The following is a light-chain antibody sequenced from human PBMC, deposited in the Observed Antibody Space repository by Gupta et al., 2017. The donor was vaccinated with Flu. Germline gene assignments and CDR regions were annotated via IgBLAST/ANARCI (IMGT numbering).Light chain of an antibody. Sequence: VTISGTGSSSDIGSDTENWCQQRPGAGPKLLIYSNKQRHSGVPDRFSGSKSGSSASVAISGLQSEDEDDYYYAGWDDGRNSWVFGGGTKLTVL. V-gene: IGLV1-44*01. CDR2: SNK. J-gene: IGLJ3*02. CDR3: AGWDDGRNSWV. CDR1: SSDIGSDT.